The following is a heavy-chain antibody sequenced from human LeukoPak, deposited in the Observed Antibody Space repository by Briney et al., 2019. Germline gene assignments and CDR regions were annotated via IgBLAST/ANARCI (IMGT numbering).Heavy chain of an antibody. V-gene: IGHV3-72*01. CDR2: SRNKGNTYTT. J-gene: IGHJ3*02. Sequence: GRSLRLSCAASGFTFSDHYMDWVRQAPGKGLEWVGRSRNKGNTYTTEYAASVKVRFTISRDDSRNSLFLQINSLKPEDTAVYYCTRVRPRETDAFDIWGRGTMVTVSS. CDR3: TRVRPRETDAFDI. CDR1: GFTFSDHY.